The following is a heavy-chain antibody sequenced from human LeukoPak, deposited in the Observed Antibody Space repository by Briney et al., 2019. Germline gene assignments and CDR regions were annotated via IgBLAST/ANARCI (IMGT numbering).Heavy chain of an antibody. J-gene: IGHJ4*02. CDR2: IYHSGST. Sequence: TSETLSLTCTVSGGSISSYYWSWIRQPPGKGLEWIGYIYHSGSTNYNPSLKSRVTISVDTSKNQFSLKLSSVTAADTAVYYCARVAEWLRLDYWGQGTLVTVSS. CDR1: GGSISSYY. V-gene: IGHV4-59*01. CDR3: ARVAEWLRLDY. D-gene: IGHD5-12*01.